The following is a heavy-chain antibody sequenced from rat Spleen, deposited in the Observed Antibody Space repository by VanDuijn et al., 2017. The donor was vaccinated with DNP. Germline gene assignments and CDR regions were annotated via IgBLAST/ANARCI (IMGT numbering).Heavy chain of an antibody. Sequence: EVQLQESGPGLVKPSQSLSLTCSVTGYSITGDYWGWIRKFPGNKMEYIGHITYSGTTNYNPSLKSRISITRDTSKNQFFLHLNSVTTEDTATYYCARWYNYFDYWGQGVMVTVSS. V-gene: IGHV3-1*01. CDR1: GYSITGDY. D-gene: IGHD1-5*01. J-gene: IGHJ2*01. CDR2: ITYSGTT. CDR3: ARWYNYFDY.